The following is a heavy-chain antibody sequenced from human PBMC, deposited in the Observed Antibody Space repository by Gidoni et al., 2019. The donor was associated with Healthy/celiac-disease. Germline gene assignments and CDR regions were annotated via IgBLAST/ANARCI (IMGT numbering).Heavy chain of an antibody. CDR2: IYYSGST. J-gene: IGHJ4*02. CDR3: ARAMGYTAMVPNFDY. V-gene: IGHV4-39*01. Sequence: QLPLQESGPGLVKPSETLSLTCTVSGGSISSSSDHWGWIRQPPGKGLEGIGSIYYSGSTYYNPSLKSRVTISVDTSKNQFSLKLSSVTAADTAVYYCARAMGYTAMVPNFDYWGQGTLVTVSS. D-gene: IGHD5-18*01. CDR1: GGSISSSSDH.